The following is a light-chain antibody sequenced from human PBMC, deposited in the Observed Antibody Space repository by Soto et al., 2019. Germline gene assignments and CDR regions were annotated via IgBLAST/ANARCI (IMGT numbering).Light chain of an antibody. V-gene: IGKV3-20*01. CDR3: QQYGSSLVT. CDR2: GAS. Sequence: EIVLTQSPGTLSLSPGERATLSCRASQSVDSSHLAWYQHRPGRAPRLLVYGASRRATGVPDRFSGSGSGTHFTLSIRRLESEDFAVYYCQQYGSSLVTFGGGTKVDIK. J-gene: IGKJ4*01. CDR1: QSVDSSH.